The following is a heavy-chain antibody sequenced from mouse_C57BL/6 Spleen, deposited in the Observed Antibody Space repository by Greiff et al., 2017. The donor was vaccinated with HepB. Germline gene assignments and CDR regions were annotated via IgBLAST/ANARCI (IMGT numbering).Heavy chain of an antibody. J-gene: IGHJ2*01. CDR3: ARGGKLLYFDY. CDR2: INPSSGYT. Sequence: QVQLQQSGAELARPGASVKMSCKASGYTFTRYTMHWVTQRPGQGLEWIGYINPSSGYTKYNQKFKDKATLNAEKSSSTAYMQLSSLTSEDSAVYYCARGGKLLYFDYWGQGTTLTVSS. D-gene: IGHD1-1*01. V-gene: IGHV1-4*01. CDR1: GYTFTRYT.